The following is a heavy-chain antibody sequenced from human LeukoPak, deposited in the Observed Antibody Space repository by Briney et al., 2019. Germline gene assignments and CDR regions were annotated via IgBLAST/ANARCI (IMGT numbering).Heavy chain of an antibody. CDR2: INPNSGGT. D-gene: IGHD3-16*01. Sequence: ASVKVSCKASGYTFSGYYMHWVRQAPGQGLEWMGWINPNSGGTNYAQKFQGRVTMTRDTSISTAHMELSRLRSDDTAVYYCARGVGGIRPDFGYCYHMDVWGKGTTVTVSS. V-gene: IGHV1-2*02. CDR3: ARGVGGIRPDFGYCYHMDV. J-gene: IGHJ6*03. CDR1: GYTFSGYY.